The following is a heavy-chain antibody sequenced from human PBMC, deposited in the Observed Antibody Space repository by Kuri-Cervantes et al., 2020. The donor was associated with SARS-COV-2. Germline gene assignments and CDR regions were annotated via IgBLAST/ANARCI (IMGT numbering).Heavy chain of an antibody. CDR1: GFTFSSYS. CDR3: ARGSSSTYFDY. D-gene: IGHD6-6*01. CDR2: ISSSSSYI. V-gene: IGHV3-21*01. Sequence: GGSLRLSCAASGFTFSSYSMNWVRQAPGKGLEWVSSISSSSSYIYYADSVKGRFTIPRDNAKNSLYLQMNSLRAEDTAVYYCARGSSSTYFDYWGQGTLVTVSS. J-gene: IGHJ4*02.